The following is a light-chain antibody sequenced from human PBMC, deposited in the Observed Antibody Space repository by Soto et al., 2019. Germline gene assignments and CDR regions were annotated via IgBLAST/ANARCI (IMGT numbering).Light chain of an antibody. V-gene: IGKV3-11*01. Sequence: ETVLTQSPGTLYFSPGERATLSCRASQSVGNSNVAWYQQRRGLPPRLLIYGASNRATGIPDRFSGSGSGTDFTLTISSLEPEDFAVYYCQQRSNWPPIPFGQGTRPAIK. CDR3: QQRSNWPPIP. CDR1: QSVGNSN. CDR2: GAS. J-gene: IGKJ5*01.